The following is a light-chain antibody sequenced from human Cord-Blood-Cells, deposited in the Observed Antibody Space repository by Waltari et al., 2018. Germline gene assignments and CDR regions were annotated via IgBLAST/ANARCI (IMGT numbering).Light chain of an antibody. Sequence: QSALTQPRAVSRSPGQSVTLSCTGTSRAVGGYNYVSWYQQHPGKAPKLMIYDVSKRPSGVPDRFSGSKSGNTASLTISGLQAEDEADYYCCSYAGSYTYVFGTGTKVTVL. CDR1: SRAVGGYNY. CDR2: DVS. J-gene: IGLJ1*01. CDR3: CSYAGSYTYV. V-gene: IGLV2-11*01.